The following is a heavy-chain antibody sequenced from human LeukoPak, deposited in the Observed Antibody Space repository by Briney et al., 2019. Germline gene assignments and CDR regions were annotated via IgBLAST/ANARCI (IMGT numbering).Heavy chain of an antibody. CDR1: GYTFTGYY. CDR3: ARGSPPRVYYDRSGYYSYYFDY. Sequence: ASVKVSCKASGYTFTGYYMHWVRQAPGQGLEWMGWINPNSGGTNYAQKFQGRVTMTRDTSVSTAYMELSRLRSDDTAVYYCARGSPPRVYYDRSGYYSYYFDYWGQGTLVTVSS. D-gene: IGHD3-22*01. V-gene: IGHV1-2*02. J-gene: IGHJ4*02. CDR2: INPNSGGT.